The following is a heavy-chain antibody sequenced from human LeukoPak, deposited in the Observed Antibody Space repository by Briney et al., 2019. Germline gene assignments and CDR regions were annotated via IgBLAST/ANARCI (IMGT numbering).Heavy chain of an antibody. CDR2: IYTRGTT. Sequence: SETLSLTCTVSGASLSSDHWTWIRQPAGKGLEWIGRIYTRGTTNYSPALKSRVTMSVDTSKNQFSLKLSSVTAADTAVYYCARRFCSSTTCLHFDYWGQGMLVTVS. J-gene: IGHJ4*02. D-gene: IGHD2-2*01. V-gene: IGHV4-4*07. CDR3: ARRFCSSTTCLHFDY. CDR1: GASLSSDH.